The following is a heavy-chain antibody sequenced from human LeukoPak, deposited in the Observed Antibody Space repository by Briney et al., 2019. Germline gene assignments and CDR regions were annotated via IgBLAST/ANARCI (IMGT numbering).Heavy chain of an antibody. V-gene: IGHV1-46*01. CDR1: GYTFTSYY. J-gene: IGHJ4*02. D-gene: IGHD4-11*01. CDR2: INPSGGNT. CDR3: ARDLAYSKCKFTCPLDY. Sequence: GASVKVSCKASGYTFTSYYMHWVRQAPGQGLEWMGIINPSGGNTSYAQKFQGRVTMTRDMSTSTVYMELSSLRSEDTAVYYCARDLAYSKCKFTCPLDYWGQGTLVTVSS.